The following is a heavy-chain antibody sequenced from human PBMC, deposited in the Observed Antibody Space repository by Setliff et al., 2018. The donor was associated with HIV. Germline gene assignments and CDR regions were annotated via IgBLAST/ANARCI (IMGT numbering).Heavy chain of an antibody. CDR3: AGEIAPAARLPNVGGPPPPGYYHYMDV. D-gene: IGHD2-8*01. J-gene: IGHJ6*03. V-gene: IGHV4-38-2*02. CDR1: GYSISTAYY. CDR2: IYYSGRT. Sequence: SETLSVTCAVSGYSISTAYYWGWIRQPPGRRLEWIGSIYYSGRTYYNPSLKSRVTMSVDTSTNQFSLDLTSVTAADTAVYFCAGEIAPAARLPNVGGPPPPGYYHYMDVWGKGTTVTVSS.